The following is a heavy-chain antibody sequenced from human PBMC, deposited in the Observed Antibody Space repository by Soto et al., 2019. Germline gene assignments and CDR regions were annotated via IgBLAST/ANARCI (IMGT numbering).Heavy chain of an antibody. V-gene: IGHV2-5*02. J-gene: IGHJ4*02. Sequence: SGATLVNPTQSLTLTCTLSGSSLSSSGVGVGWIRQPPGKALEWLALIYWDDDKRYSPSLKSRLTITKNTSKYQLVLTITNMAPVHTATYSSVHFSRCWISTSCYLLDYCDQGTLVTGSS. D-gene: IGHD2-2*01. CDR2: IYWDDDK. CDR1: GSSLSSSGVG. CDR3: VHFSRCWISTSCYLLDY.